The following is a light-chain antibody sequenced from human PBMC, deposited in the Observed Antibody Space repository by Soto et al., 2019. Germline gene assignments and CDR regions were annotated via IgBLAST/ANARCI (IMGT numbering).Light chain of an antibody. J-gene: IGKJ1*01. Sequence: DIQMTQSPSTLSASVGDRVTITCRASQSISSWLAWYQQKPGKAPKLLIYLASSLAGGVPSRFSGSGSGTEFTLTISSLQPDDFATYYCQQYNSYWWTFGQGTKVEIK. CDR3: QQYNSYWWT. V-gene: IGKV1-5*03. CDR2: LAS. CDR1: QSISSW.